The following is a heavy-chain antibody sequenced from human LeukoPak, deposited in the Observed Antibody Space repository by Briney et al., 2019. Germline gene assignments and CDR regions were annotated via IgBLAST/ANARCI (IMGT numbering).Heavy chain of an antibody. Sequence: PGGSLRLSCAASGFTFSSYAMHWVRQAPGKGLECVAVISYDGSNKYYADSVKGRFTISRDNSKNTLYLQMNSLRAEDTAVYYCARGDARLRRPNWFDPWGQGTLVTVSS. CDR3: ARGDARLRRPNWFDP. CDR1: GFTFSSYA. V-gene: IGHV3-30*04. J-gene: IGHJ5*02. CDR2: ISYDGSNK. D-gene: IGHD5-12*01.